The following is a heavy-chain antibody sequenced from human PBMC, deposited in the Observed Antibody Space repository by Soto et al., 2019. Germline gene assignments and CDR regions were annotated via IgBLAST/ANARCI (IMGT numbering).Heavy chain of an antibody. V-gene: IGHV4-59*01. D-gene: IGHD6-13*01. CDR1: GGSISSYY. CDR2: IYYSGST. CDR3: ARGGYSSSWYGARKFDY. Sequence: SETLSLTCTVSGGSISSYYWSWIRQPPGKGLEWIGYIYYSGSTNYNPSLKSRVTISEDTSKNQFSLKLTSVTAADTAVYYCARGGYSSSWYGARKFDYWGQGALVTVSS. J-gene: IGHJ4*02.